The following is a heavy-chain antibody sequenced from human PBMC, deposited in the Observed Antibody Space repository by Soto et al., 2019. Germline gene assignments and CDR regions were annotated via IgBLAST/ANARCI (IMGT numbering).Heavy chain of an antibody. CDR3: AKDYDFWSGYYDY. J-gene: IGHJ4*02. CDR2: ISWNSGSI. D-gene: IGHD3-3*01. V-gene: IGHV3-9*01. Sequence: DVQLVESGGGLVQPGRSLRLSCAASGFTFDDYAMHWVRQAPGKGLEWVSGISWNSGSIGYADSVKGRFTISRDNAKNSLYLQMNSLRAEDTALYYCAKDYDFWSGYYDYWGQGTLVTVSS. CDR1: GFTFDDYA.